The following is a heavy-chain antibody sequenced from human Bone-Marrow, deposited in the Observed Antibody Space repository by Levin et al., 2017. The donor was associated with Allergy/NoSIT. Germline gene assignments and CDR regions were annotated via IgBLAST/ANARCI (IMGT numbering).Heavy chain of an antibody. J-gene: IGHJ4*02. V-gene: IGHV4-30-4*01. CDR2: ISYSGNT. CDR3: VRNGDYGAY. D-gene: IGHD4-17*01. Sequence: SETLSLTCTVSGDSVANADYYWSWIRQPPGKGLEWLGYISYSGNTYYSPSLQSRVSISLDTSKNQFSLNLTSVTVADTAVYYCVRNGDYGAYWGQGTLVAVSS. CDR1: GDSVANADYY.